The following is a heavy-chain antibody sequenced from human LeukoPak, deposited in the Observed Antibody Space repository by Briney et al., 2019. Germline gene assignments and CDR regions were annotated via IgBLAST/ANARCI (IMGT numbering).Heavy chain of an antibody. Sequence: SETLSLTCAVHGGSFSDYYWSWIRQPPGKGLEWIGEINHGGSTNYNPSLKSRVTISIDTSKNQFSLKLNSVTAADTAVYYCARGEAVQDSWGQGTLDTVSS. D-gene: IGHD6-19*01. CDR2: INHGGST. CDR3: ARGEAVQDS. V-gene: IGHV4-34*01. CDR1: GGSFSDYY. J-gene: IGHJ4*02.